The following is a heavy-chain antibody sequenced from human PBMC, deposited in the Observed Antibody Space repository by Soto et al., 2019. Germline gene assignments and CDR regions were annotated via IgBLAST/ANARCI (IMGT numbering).Heavy chain of an antibody. CDR2: IIPIFGTA. CDR1: GGTFSSYA. J-gene: IGHJ4*02. V-gene: IGHV1-69*13. Sequence: ASVKVSCKASGGTFSSYAISWVRQAPGQGLEWMGGIIPIFGTANYAQKFQGRVTITADESTSTAYMELSSLRSEDTAVYYCARTLGAGYENDYWGQGTLVTVSS. CDR3: ARTLGAGYENDY. D-gene: IGHD3-16*01.